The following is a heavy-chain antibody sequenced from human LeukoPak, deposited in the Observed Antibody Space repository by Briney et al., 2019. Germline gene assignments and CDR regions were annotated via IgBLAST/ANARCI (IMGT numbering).Heavy chain of an antibody. J-gene: IGHJ6*03. D-gene: IGHD2-21*01. CDR2: INADNGNT. Sequence: RASVKVSCKASGGTFSSYAISWVRQAPGQGLEWMGWINADNGNTNYTENLQGRVTMARDTSTSTAYMELRSLRSDDTAVYYCARGAYYYMDVWGKGTTVTVSS. CDR3: ARGAYYYMDV. V-gene: IGHV1-18*01. CDR1: GGTFSSYA.